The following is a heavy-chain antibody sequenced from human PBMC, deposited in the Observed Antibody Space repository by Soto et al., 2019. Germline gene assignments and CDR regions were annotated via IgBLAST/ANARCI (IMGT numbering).Heavy chain of an antibody. CDR2: INPKSGGT. D-gene: IGHD2-8*01. CDR3: ARGHSTDCSNGVCSFFYNHEMDV. V-gene: IGHV1-2*04. Sequence: GASVKVFCKASGYSFTDYHIHWVRQAPGQGLEWLGRINPKSGGTSNAQKFQGWVTMTRDRSISTVYMELTRLRSDDTAVYFCARGHSTDCSNGVCSFFYNHEMDVWGQGTTVTVSS. CDR1: GYSFTDYH. J-gene: IGHJ6*02.